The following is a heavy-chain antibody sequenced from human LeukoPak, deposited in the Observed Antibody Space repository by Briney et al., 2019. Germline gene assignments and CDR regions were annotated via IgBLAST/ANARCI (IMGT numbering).Heavy chain of an antibody. Sequence: GGSLRLSCAASGFTFSNYWMHWVRQAPGKGLVWVSRINSAGSSTTYADSVKGRFTISRDNAKNTLYLQMNSLRAEDTAVYYCARGRLEQLVGSYYYYMDVWGKGTTVTVSS. V-gene: IGHV3-74*01. CDR2: INSAGSST. CDR1: GFTFSNYW. D-gene: IGHD6-6*01. CDR3: ARGRLEQLVGSYYYYMDV. J-gene: IGHJ6*03.